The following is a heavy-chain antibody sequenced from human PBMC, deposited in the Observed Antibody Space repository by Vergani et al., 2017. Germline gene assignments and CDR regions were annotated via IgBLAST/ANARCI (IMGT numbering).Heavy chain of an antibody. CDR2: ISGSGGST. D-gene: IGHD1-14*01. CDR3: ARDLRLLYNRFDP. J-gene: IGHJ5*02. V-gene: IGHV3-23*01. CDR1: GFTFSSYA. Sequence: EVQLLESGGGLVQPGGSLRLSCAASGFTFSSYAMSWVRQAPGKGLEWVSAISGSGGSTYYAASVKGRFTISRDNSKSTMYLQMNSLRDEDTGVYYCARDLRLLYNRFDPWGQGTLVTVSS.